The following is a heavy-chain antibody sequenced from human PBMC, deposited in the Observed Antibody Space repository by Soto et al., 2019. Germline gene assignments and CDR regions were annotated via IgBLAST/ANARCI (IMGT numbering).Heavy chain of an antibody. CDR1: SGSISSSTYH. CDR2: IYYSGST. D-gene: IGHD5-12*01. J-gene: IGHJ6*02. V-gene: IGHV4-31*03. CDR3: AASCVGCRGFNYYGMDV. Sequence: SETLSLTCTVSSGSISSSTYHWAWIRQAPGKGLEWIGCIYYSGSTYYNPSLKSRVTISVDTSKNQFSLKLSSVTAADTAVYYCAASCVGCRGFNYYGMDVWGQGTTVTVSS.